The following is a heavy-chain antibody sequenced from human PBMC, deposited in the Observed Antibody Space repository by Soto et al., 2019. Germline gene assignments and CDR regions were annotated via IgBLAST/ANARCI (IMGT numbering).Heavy chain of an antibody. V-gene: IGHV1-69*02. CDR2: IIPILGIA. J-gene: IGHJ1*01. CDR3: ASVTVNATAYYEFYTLSRHDGLTITVQ. D-gene: IGHD3-3*01. CDR1: GGTFSSYT. Sequence: SVKVSCKASGGTFSSYTISWVRQAPGQGLEWMGRIIPILGIANYAQKFQGRVTITADKSTSTAYMELSSLRSEDTAVYYCASVTVNATAYYEFYTLSRHDGLTITVQ.